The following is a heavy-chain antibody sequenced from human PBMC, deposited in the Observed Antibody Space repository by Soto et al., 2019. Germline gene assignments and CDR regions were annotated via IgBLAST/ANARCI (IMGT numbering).Heavy chain of an antibody. J-gene: IGHJ6*02. D-gene: IGHD2-2*01. CDR3: ARVPVGYCSSTSCYGYYGMDV. CDR2: MNPNSGNT. Sequence: ASVKVSCKASGYTFTSYDINWVRQATGQGLEWMGWMNPNSGNTNYAQKLQGRVTMTTDTSTSTAYMELRSLRSDDTAVYYCARVPVGYCSSTSCYGYYGMDVWGQGTTVTVSS. CDR1: GYTFTSYD. V-gene: IGHV1-18*01.